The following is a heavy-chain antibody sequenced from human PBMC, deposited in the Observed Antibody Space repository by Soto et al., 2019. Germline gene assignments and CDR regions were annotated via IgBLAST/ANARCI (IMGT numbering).Heavy chain of an antibody. D-gene: IGHD2-15*01. CDR1: GGTFSTYT. J-gene: IGHJ5*02. CDR3: ARGLECRGYCLDKPTWFGP. Sequence: SVKVSCKASGGTFSTYTFSCVRQAPGQGLEWMGRIIPIFGTPYYAQKFQGRVTITADKSTSTVYMELSSLGSDDTAVYFCARGLECRGYCLDKPTWFGPWGQGTLVTVSS. CDR2: IIPIFGTP. V-gene: IGHV1-69*06.